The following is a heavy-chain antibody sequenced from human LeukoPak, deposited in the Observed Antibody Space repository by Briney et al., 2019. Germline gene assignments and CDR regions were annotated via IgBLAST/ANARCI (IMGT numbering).Heavy chain of an antibody. D-gene: IGHD6-19*01. V-gene: IGHV3-53*01. J-gene: IGHJ4*02. CDR2: IYSGGAT. CDR3: ARGRFSGPDDY. Sequence: GGSLRLSCAVSEFSVSSNYMNWVRQAPGKGLEWVSVIYSGGATYYADSVRGRFTISRDDSKNMVSLQMTSLGAEDTAVYYCARGRFSGPDDYWGQGALVTVSS. CDR1: EFSVSSNY.